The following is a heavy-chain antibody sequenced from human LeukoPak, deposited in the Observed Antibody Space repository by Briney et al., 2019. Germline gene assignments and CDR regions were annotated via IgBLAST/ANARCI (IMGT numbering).Heavy chain of an antibody. D-gene: IGHD1-26*01. J-gene: IGHJ4*02. CDR3: ARDLDVGY. CDR2: ISSSSSTI. Sequence: GGTLRLSCVASGFTFSTYGMSWVRQAPGKGLEWVSYISSSSSTIYYADSVKGRFTISRDNAKNSLYLQMNSLRAEDTAVYYCARDLDVGYWGQGTLVTVSS. CDR1: GFTFSTYG. V-gene: IGHV3-48*01.